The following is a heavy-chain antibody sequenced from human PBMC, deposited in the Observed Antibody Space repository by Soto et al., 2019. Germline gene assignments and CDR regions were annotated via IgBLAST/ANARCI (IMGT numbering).Heavy chain of an antibody. D-gene: IGHD6-13*01. Sequence: ASVKVSCKASGYTFTGYYMHWVRQAPGQGLEWMGWINPNSGGTNYAQKFQGWVTMTRDTSISTAYMELSRLRSDDTAVYYCARDRETSGIAAAPDYWGQGTLVTVSS. J-gene: IGHJ4*02. CDR2: INPNSGGT. CDR3: ARDRETSGIAAAPDY. V-gene: IGHV1-2*04. CDR1: GYTFTGYY.